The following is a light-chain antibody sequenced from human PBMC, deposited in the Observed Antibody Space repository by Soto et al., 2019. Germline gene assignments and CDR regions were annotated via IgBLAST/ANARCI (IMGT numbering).Light chain of an antibody. Sequence: QSVLTQPASVSGSPGRSITLSCTGTSSDVGGYNYVSWYQQHPGKAPKLMIYEVSNRPSGVSNRFSGSKSGNTASLTISGLQAEDEADYYCSSYTSSNTVLFGEGTKLTV. J-gene: IGLJ2*01. CDR2: EVS. V-gene: IGLV2-14*01. CDR3: SSYTSSNTVL. CDR1: SSDVGGYNY.